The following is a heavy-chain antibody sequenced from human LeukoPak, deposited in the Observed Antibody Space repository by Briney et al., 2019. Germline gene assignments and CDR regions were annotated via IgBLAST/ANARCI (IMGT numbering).Heavy chain of an antibody. CDR1: GFTFSTYS. CDR3: AILSWDGRGTFS. D-gene: IGHD1-1*01. Sequence: GGSLRLSCAASGFTFSTYSMSWVRQAPGKGLEGVSAIRGGAENTYYADSVRGRFTISRDNYKDTLTLQMNSLRAEDTAIYYCAILSWDGRGTFSRGQGTLVTVSS. V-gene: IGHV3-23*01. CDR2: IRGGAENT. J-gene: IGHJ4*02.